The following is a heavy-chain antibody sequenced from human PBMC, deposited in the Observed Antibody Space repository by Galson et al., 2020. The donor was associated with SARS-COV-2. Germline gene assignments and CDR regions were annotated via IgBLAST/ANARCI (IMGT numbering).Heavy chain of an antibody. CDR1: GYTFTSYG. V-gene: IGHV1-18*01. CDR3: ARDLFWSGYYEGLFLEGNWFDP. CDR2: ISAYNGNT. D-gene: IGHD3-3*01. Sequence: ASVKVSCKASGYTFTSYGISWVRQAPGQGLEWMGWISAYNGNTNYAQKLQGRVTMTTDTSTSTAYMELRSLRSDDTAVYYCARDLFWSGYYEGLFLEGNWFDPWGQGTLVTVSS. J-gene: IGHJ5*02.